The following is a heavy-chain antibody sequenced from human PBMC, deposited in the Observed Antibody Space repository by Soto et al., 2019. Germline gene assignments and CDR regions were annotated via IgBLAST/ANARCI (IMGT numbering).Heavy chain of an antibody. Sequence: QVQLVESGGGVVQPGRSLRLSCAASGFTFSSYAMHWVRQAPGKGLEWVAVISYDGSNKYYADSVKGRFTISRDNSKNTLYLQMNSLRAEDTAVYYCARDIVVVPAANAYYYGMDVWGQGTTFTVSS. V-gene: IGHV3-30-3*01. D-gene: IGHD2-2*01. CDR3: ARDIVVVPAANAYYYGMDV. CDR2: ISYDGSNK. CDR1: GFTFSSYA. J-gene: IGHJ6*02.